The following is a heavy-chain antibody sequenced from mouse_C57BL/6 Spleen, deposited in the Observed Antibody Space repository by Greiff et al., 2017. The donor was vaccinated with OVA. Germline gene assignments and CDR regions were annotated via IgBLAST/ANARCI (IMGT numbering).Heavy chain of an antibody. CDR1: GYSITSGYY. CDR2: ISYDGSN. CDR3: ARDREITTVDYAMDY. V-gene: IGHV3-6*01. Sequence: EVKLVESGPGLVKPSQSLSLTCSVTGYSITSGYYWNWIRQFPGNKLEWMGYISYDGSNNYNPSLKNRISITRDTSKNQFFLKLNSVTTEDTATYYCARDREITTVDYAMDYWGQGTSVTVSS. J-gene: IGHJ4*01. D-gene: IGHD1-1*01.